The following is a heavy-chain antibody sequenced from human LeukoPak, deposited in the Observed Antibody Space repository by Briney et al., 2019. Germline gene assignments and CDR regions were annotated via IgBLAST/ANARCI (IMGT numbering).Heavy chain of an antibody. CDR3: ARGLLGSGYSSSWYSRFDP. J-gene: IGHJ5*02. V-gene: IGHV4-38-2*02. Sequence: PSETLSLTCTVSGYSITRGYYWGWIRQPPGKGPEWIASIFHTGSTYYNPSLKSRVTISVDTSKNQFSLKLSSVTAADTAVYYCARGLLGSGYSSSWYSRFDPWGQGTLVTVSS. CDR1: GYSITRGYY. D-gene: IGHD6-13*01. CDR2: IFHTGST.